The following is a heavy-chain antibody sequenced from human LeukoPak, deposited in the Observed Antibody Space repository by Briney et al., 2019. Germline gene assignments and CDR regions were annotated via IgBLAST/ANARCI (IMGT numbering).Heavy chain of an antibody. CDR3: VRDDHYNDYYIDV. CDR1: GFIFSTYS. CDR2: ISSSSSTI. J-gene: IGHJ6*03. Sequence: PGGSLRLSCAASGFIFSTYSMNWVRQAPGKGLEWVSYISSSSSTIYYADSVKGRFTISRDNAENSLYLQMNSLGAEHTAVYYCVRDDHYNDYYIDVWGKGTTVTVSS. V-gene: IGHV3-48*01.